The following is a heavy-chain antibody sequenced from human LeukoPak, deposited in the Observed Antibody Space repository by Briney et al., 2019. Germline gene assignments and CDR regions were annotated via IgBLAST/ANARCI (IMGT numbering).Heavy chain of an antibody. D-gene: IGHD2-8*01. V-gene: IGHV1-2*02. Sequence: ASVKVSCRASGYTFTRYDINWVRQAAGQGLEWMGWINPNSGATNYAQKFQGRVTMTRDTSISTAYMELNRLRYDDTAVYYCARTKYFDLWGRGTLVTVSS. CDR1: GYTFTRYD. CDR3: ARTKYFDL. J-gene: IGHJ2*01. CDR2: INPNSGAT.